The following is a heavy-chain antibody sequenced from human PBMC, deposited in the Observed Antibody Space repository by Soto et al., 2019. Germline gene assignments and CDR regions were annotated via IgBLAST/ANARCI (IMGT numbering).Heavy chain of an antibody. CDR3: ARGGGYYDFWSGYYKTPVYGMDV. CDR1: RGSISSGGYS. V-gene: IGHV4-31*03. D-gene: IGHD3-3*01. J-gene: IGHJ6*02. CDR2: IYYSACT. Sequence: SESLSRTCTVSRGSISSGGYSWSWILQHPGKDLEWSGYIYYSACTYYNPSLKSRVTISVDTSKNQFSLKLSSVTAADTAVYYCARGGGYYDFWSGYYKTPVYGMDVWGQGTTVTVSS.